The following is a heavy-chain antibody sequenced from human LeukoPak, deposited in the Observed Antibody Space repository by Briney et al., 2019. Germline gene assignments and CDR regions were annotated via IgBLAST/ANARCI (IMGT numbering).Heavy chain of an antibody. CDR1: GGSMRSHY. CDR2: IYDTGST. D-gene: IGHD5-24*01. J-gene: IGHJ6*02. Sequence: KSSETLSLTCTVFGGSMRSHYWTWIRQPPGKRPEWIGYIYDTGSTNYNPSLKRRLTISVDTSNNQFSLKLTSVTAADTAVYHCARAPAGYNLKGDHLYYYGLDVWGQGTTVTVSS. CDR3: ARAPAGYNLKGDHLYYYGLDV. V-gene: IGHV4-59*11.